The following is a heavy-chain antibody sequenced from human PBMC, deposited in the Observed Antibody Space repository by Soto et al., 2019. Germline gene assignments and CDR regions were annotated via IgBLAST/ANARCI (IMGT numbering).Heavy chain of an antibody. V-gene: IGHV3-23*01. CDR1: GFTFSRYA. D-gene: IGHD3-22*01. J-gene: IGHJ3*02. CDR2: ISGSGGST. Sequence: EVQRFESAGGLVQTGGSLRLSCAASGFTFSRYAMSWVRQAPGKGLEWVSAISGSGGSTYYADSVKGRFTISRDNSKNTLYLQMNSLRAEDTAVYYCAKSESGGNYPASAGDIWGQGTMVTVSS. CDR3: AKSESGGNYPASAGDI.